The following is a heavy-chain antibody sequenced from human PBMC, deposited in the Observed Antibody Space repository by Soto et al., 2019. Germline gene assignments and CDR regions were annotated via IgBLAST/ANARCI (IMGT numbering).Heavy chain of an antibody. Sequence: VGSLRLSCAASGFTFSSYSMNWVRQAPGKGLEWVSSISSSSSYIYYADSVKGRFTISRDNAKNSLYLQMNSLRAEDTAVYYCARDYYSNYSYYGMDVWGQGTTVTVS. V-gene: IGHV3-21*01. CDR1: GFTFSSYS. J-gene: IGHJ6*02. CDR2: ISSSSSYI. CDR3: ARDYYSNYSYYGMDV. D-gene: IGHD4-4*01.